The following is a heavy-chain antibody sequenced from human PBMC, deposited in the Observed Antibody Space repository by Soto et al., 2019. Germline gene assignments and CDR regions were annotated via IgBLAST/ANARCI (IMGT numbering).Heavy chain of an antibody. Sequence: EVQLVESGGDLVQPGRSLRLSCAASGFTFDDYAMHWVRQAPGKGLEWVSGISRNSGDIDYADSVKGRFTISRDNAKNSLYLQMNSLRPEDSALYYCAKDMNRDYGGFDYWGQGTLVTVSS. D-gene: IGHD4-17*01. V-gene: IGHV3-9*01. CDR3: AKDMNRDYGGFDY. CDR1: GFTFDDYA. J-gene: IGHJ4*02. CDR2: ISRNSGDI.